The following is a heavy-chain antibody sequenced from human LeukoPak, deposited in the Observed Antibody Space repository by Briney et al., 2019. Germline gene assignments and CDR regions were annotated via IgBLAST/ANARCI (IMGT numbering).Heavy chain of an antibody. Sequence: PSQTLSLTCTVSGGSISSGDYYWSWIRQPPGKGLEWIGEIFHSGSTNYNPSLKSRVTISVDKSKNQFSLRLSSVTAADTAVYYCARVLSGSNFDYWGQGTLVTVSS. V-gene: IGHV4-30-4*01. CDR3: ARVLSGSNFDY. CDR1: GGSISSGDYY. D-gene: IGHD3-22*01. J-gene: IGHJ4*02. CDR2: IFHSGST.